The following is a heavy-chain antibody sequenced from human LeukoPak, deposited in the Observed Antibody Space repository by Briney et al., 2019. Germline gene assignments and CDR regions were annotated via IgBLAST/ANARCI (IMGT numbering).Heavy chain of an antibody. V-gene: IGHV3-23*01. J-gene: IGHJ4*02. CDR3: VITPRIQLWPADYFDY. CDR1: GFAFRNYA. CDR2: IGGSGSGGAT. Sequence: PGGSLRLSCAASGFAFRNYAMTWVRQAPGKGLEWVSAIGGSGSGGATYYSDSVKGRFTISRDNLKSTLNLQMSSLRDEDTAVYYCVITPRIQLWPADYFDYWGQGTLVTVSS. D-gene: IGHD5-18*01.